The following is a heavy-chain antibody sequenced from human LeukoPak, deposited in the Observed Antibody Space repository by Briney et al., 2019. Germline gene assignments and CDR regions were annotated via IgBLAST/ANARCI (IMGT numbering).Heavy chain of an antibody. D-gene: IGHD3/OR15-3a*01. CDR3: ARYGLSFDY. CDR2: ISSSSSYT. J-gene: IGHJ4*02. Sequence: KPGRSLRLSCAASGFTFSSYSMNWVRQAPAQGLEWVSSISSSSSYTYYADSAKGRFTISRDNAKNSLYLQMNSLRAEDTAVYYCARYGLSFDYWGQGTLVTVSS. CDR1: GFTFSSYS. V-gene: IGHV3-21*04.